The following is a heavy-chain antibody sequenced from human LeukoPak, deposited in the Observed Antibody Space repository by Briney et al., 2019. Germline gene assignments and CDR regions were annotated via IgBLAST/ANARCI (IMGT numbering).Heavy chain of an antibody. CDR3: ARVGYCSSTSCLPSFDP. CDR1: GYTFTSYG. Sequence: GASLKVSCKASGYTFTSYGISWVRQAPGQGLEWMGWISAYNGNTNYAQKLQGRVTMTTDTSTSTAYMELRSLRSDDTAVYYCARVGYCSSTSCLPSFDPWGQGTLVTVSS. J-gene: IGHJ5*02. CDR2: ISAYNGNT. D-gene: IGHD2-2*01. V-gene: IGHV1-18*01.